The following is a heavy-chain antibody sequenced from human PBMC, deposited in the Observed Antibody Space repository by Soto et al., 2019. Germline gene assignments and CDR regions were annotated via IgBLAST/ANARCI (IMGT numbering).Heavy chain of an antibody. CDR2: IYFGGTT. J-gene: IGHJ4*02. CDR1: SGSISSANW. Sequence: QVQLQESGPGLVKPSGTLSLTCAVSSGSISSANWWSWVRQPPGKGLEWIGEIYFGGTTNYNPSLKSRVTMSIDNYKNQFFLNLASVTAADTAVYYCARHLSTPGTRGFDSWGQGTLVTVSS. V-gene: IGHV4-4*02. CDR3: ARHLSTPGTRGFDS.